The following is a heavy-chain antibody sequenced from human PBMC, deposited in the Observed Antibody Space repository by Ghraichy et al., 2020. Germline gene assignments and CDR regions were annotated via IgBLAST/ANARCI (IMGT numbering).Heavy chain of an antibody. Sequence: SQTLSLTCTVSGGSISSYYWSWIRQPPGKGLEWIGYIYYSGSTNYNPSLKSRVTISVDTSKNQFSLKLSSVTAADTAVYYCALNAYGEDYWGQGTLVTVSS. D-gene: IGHD4-17*01. CDR2: IYYSGST. J-gene: IGHJ4*02. CDR1: GGSISSYY. CDR3: ALNAYGEDY. V-gene: IGHV4-59*01.